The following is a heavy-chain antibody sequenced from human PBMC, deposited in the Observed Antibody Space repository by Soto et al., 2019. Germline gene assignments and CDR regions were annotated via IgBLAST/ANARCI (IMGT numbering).Heavy chain of an antibody. V-gene: IGHV1-3*01. J-gene: IGHJ4*02. CDR3: ARVAPITMVRGVINGFDY. Sequence: ASVKVSCKASGYSFTSYAMHWVRQAPGQRPEWMGWINAGNGNTKYSQKFQGRVTITRDTSASTAYMELSSLRSEDTAVYYCARVAPITMVRGVINGFDYWGQGTLVTVSS. CDR1: GYSFTSYA. CDR2: INAGNGNT. D-gene: IGHD3-10*01.